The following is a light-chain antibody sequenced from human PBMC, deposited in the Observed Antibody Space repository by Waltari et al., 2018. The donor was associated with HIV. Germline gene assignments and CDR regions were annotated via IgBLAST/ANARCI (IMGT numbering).Light chain of an antibody. CDR2: EVN. V-gene: IGLV2-8*01. Sequence: QSALTQPPSASGSPGQSVTISCTGTSSDIGGYNSVSWYQQHPGKAPKLMILEVNKRPSGVPDRFSGSKSGNTASLTVSGLQAEDESVYCCSSYAGSNSLVFGGGTKLTVL. CDR1: SSDIGGYNS. J-gene: IGLJ2*01. CDR3: SSYAGSNSLV.